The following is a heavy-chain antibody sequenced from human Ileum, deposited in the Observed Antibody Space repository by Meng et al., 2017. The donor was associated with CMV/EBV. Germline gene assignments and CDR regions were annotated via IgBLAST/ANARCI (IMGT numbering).Heavy chain of an antibody. D-gene: IGHD3-22*01. CDR1: GFSLTRGVG. V-gene: IGHV2-5*02. CDR2: VFWDDDK. CDR3: ARTTKARTSYYDTFDY. Sequence: QINLKESGPTVVKPTQTLTLTCTFSGFSLTRGVGVGWIRQPPGKALEWLAAVFWDDDKHYSPSLKSRLSIIKDTSNNQVFLTMTNVDPVDTASYYCARTTKARTSYYDTFDYWGQGTLVTVSS. J-gene: IGHJ4*02.